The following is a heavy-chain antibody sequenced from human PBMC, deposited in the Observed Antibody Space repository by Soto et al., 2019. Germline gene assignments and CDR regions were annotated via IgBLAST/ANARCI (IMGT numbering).Heavy chain of an antibody. V-gene: IGHV3-23*01. CDR3: AKGSRAFRIFGVVILNTDY. J-gene: IGHJ4*02. Sequence: GGSLRLSCAASGFTFSSYVMSWVRQAPGKGLEWVSAISGSGGSTYYADSVKGRFTISRDNSKNTLYLQMSSLRAEDTAVYYCAKGSRAFRIFGVVILNTDYWGQGTLVTVSS. D-gene: IGHD3-3*01. CDR1: GFTFSSYV. CDR2: ISGSGGST.